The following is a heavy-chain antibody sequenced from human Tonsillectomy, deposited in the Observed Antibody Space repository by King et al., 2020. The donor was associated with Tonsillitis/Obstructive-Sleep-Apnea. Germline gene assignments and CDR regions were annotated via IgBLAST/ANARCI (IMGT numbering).Heavy chain of an antibody. V-gene: IGHV1-18*01. CDR2: ISGYNGNT. CDR1: GYIFTSYG. Sequence: VQLVESGAEVKKPGASVKVSCKASGYIFTSYGISWVRQAPGQGLEWMGWISGYNGNTNYAQKFQGRVTMTTDISTSTVYMELRSLRSDDTAVYYCARLDYESRGYYKGLDYWGQGTLVTVSS. D-gene: IGHD3-22*01. CDR3: ARLDYESRGYYKGLDY. J-gene: IGHJ4*02.